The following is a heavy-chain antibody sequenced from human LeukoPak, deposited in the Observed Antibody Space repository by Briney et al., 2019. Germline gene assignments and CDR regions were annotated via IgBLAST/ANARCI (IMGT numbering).Heavy chain of an antibody. V-gene: IGHV3-21*01. Sequence: GGSLRLSCEASGFTFSSYSMNWVRQAPGKGLEWVSFISSSSGYIYYADSVKGRFTISRDNAKNSLYLQMNSLRAEDTAVYYCARVGPSYYYYMDVWGKGTTVTVSS. CDR1: GFTFSSYS. J-gene: IGHJ6*03. CDR3: ARVGPSYYYYMDV. CDR2: ISSSSGYI. D-gene: IGHD3-16*01.